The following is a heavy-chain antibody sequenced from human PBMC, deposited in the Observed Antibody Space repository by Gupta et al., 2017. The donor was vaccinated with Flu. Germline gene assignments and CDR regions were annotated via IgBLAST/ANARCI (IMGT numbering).Heavy chain of an antibody. Sequence: QLQLQESGPGLVKPSETLSLTCTVSGGSISSSSYYWGWIRQPPGKGLEWIGSIYYSGSTYYNPSLKSRVTISVDTSKNQFSLKLSSVTAADTAAYYCARAGFGESLDYWGQGTLVTVSS. CDR2: IYYSGST. V-gene: IGHV4-39*01. CDR1: GGSISSSSYY. J-gene: IGHJ4*02. CDR3: ARAGFGESLDY. D-gene: IGHD3-10*01.